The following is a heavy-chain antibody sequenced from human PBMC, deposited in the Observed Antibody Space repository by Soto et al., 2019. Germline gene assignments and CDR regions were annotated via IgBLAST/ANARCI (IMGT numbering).Heavy chain of an antibody. J-gene: IGHJ4*02. V-gene: IGHV3-33*01. CDR3: ARGQAYYGSPPLDY. CDR1: GFTFTSYG. CDR2: LWSDGTNQ. Sequence: QVQLVESGGGVVQPGRSLRLSCAASGFTFTSYGMHWVRLAPGKGLEWVAVLWSDGTNQNYADSVRGRFTISRDNSKNTVFLQMNSLRAEDTAVYYCARGQAYYGSPPLDYWGQGTLVTVSS. D-gene: IGHD3-10*01.